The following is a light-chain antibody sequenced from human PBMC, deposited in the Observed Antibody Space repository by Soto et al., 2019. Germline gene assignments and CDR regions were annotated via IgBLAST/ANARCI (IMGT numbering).Light chain of an antibody. CDR2: DVS. Sequence: AIQLTQSPSSLSASVGDRVTITCRASQDISGALAWYQQKPGKPPKLLIFDVSSLQSGVPSRFSGSGSGTDFALTISSLQAEDFATYYCQQFNTYPITFGQGTRLVIK. CDR1: QDISGA. V-gene: IGKV1-13*02. J-gene: IGKJ5*01. CDR3: QQFNTYPIT.